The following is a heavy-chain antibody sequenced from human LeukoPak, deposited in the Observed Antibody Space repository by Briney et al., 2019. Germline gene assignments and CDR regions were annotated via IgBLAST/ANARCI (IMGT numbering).Heavy chain of an antibody. J-gene: IGHJ4*02. CDR1: GFTFSSYA. Sequence: GGSLRLSCAASGFTFSSYAMHWVRQAPGKGLEWVALISYDGSNTYYADSVKGRFTISRDNSKNTLYLQMNSLRADDTAVYYCVKEMVCGHGDYWGQGTLVTVSS. V-gene: IGHV3-30-3*01. D-gene: IGHD2-8*01. CDR3: VKEMVCGHGDY. CDR2: ISYDGSNT.